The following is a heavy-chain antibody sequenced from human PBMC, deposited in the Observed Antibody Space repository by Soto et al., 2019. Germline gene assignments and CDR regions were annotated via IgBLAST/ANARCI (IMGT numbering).Heavy chain of an antibody. V-gene: IGHV1-18*01. J-gene: IGHJ4*02. CDR1: GYTFTSYG. CDR2: ISAYNGNT. Sequence: GASVKVSCKASGYTFTSYGISWVRQAPGQGLEWMGWISAYNGNTNYAQKLQGRVTMTTDTSTSTAYMELRSLRAEDTAMYYCAKVAPSISILWGFDHWGPGTLVTVSS. D-gene: IGHD2-21*01. CDR3: AKVAPSISILWGFDH.